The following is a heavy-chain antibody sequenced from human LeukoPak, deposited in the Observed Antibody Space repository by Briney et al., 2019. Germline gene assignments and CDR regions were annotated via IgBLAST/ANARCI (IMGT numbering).Heavy chain of an antibody. J-gene: IGHJ4*02. CDR1: GYSFTSYW. CDR2: IYPGDSNT. V-gene: IGHV5-51*01. D-gene: IGHD1-20*01. Sequence: GESVKISCKGSGYSFTSYWIGWVRQLPGKGLEWMGIIYPGDSNTRYSPSFQGQVTISADKSISTAYLQWSSLKASDTAMYYCARRVTGEDFDYWGQGTLVTVSS. CDR3: ARRVTGEDFDY.